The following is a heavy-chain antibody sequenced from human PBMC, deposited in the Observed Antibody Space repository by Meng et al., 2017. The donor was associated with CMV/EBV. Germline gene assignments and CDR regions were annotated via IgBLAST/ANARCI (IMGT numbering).Heavy chain of an antibody. Sequence: GESLKISCAASGFTFSDYYMSWIRQASGKGLEWVSYISSSGSTIYYADSVKGRFTISRDNAKNSLYLQMNSLRAEDTAVYYCARDIGLSQQWQSNDWFDPWGQGTLVTVSS. V-gene: IGHV3-11*04. CDR3: ARDIGLSQQWQSNDWFDP. D-gene: IGHD6-19*01. J-gene: IGHJ5*02. CDR2: ISSSGSTI. CDR1: GFTFSDYY.